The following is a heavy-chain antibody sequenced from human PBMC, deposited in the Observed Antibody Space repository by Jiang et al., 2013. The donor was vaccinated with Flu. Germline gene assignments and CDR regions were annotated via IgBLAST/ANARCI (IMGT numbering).Heavy chain of an antibody. CDR1: GFTFRQLC. CDR2: LVVVVVA. V-gene: IGHV3-23*01. CDR3: ADDTAVAGEIDY. D-gene: IGHD6-19*01. Sequence: PGGSLRLSCAASGFTFRQLCHELGPPGSREGAGVGSQLLVVVVVAHTTQDSVKGRFTISRDNSKNTLYLQMNSLRAEDTAVYYCADDTAVAGEIDYWGQGTLVTVSS. J-gene: IGHJ4*02.